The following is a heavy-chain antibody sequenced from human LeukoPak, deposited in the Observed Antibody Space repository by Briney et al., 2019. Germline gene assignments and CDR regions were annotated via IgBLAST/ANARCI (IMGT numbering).Heavy chain of an antibody. D-gene: IGHD3-16*01. CDR1: GYTFTGYY. V-gene: IGHV1-2*06. J-gene: IGHJ4*02. CDR3: ARDTRYDYVWGSSYYFDY. Sequence: ASVKVSCKASGYTFTGYYMHWVRQAPGQGLECMGRINPNSGGTNYAQKFQVRVTMTRDTSISTAYMELSRLRSDDTAVYYCARDTRYDYVWGSSYYFDYWGQGTLVTVSS. CDR2: INPNSGGT.